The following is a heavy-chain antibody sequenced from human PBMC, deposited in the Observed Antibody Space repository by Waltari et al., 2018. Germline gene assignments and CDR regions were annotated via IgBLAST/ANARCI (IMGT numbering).Heavy chain of an antibody. CDR2: INHSGST. CDR3: ARWLVGYYYYYMDV. D-gene: IGHD6-19*01. Sequence: QVQLQQWGAGLLKPSETLSLTCAVYGGSFSGYYWSWIRQPPGKGLEWIGEINHSGSTNYNPSLKSRVTISVDTSKNQFSLKLSSVTAADTAVYYCARWLVGYYYYYMDVWGKGTTVTVSS. J-gene: IGHJ6*03. CDR1: GGSFSGYY. V-gene: IGHV4-34*01.